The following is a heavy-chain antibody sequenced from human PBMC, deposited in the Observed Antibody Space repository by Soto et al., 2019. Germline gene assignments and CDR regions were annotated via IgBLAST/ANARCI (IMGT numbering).Heavy chain of an antibody. CDR3: ARDFDADSRTDFDY. CDR1: GFIFSDYY. V-gene: IGHV3-11*01. D-gene: IGHD4-17*01. CDR2: ISGNGRVI. J-gene: IGHJ4*02. Sequence: QVQLVESGGGLVKTGGSLRLSCATSGFIFSDYYMHWIRQAPGKGLEWISYISGNGRVIQYADSAKGRFTISRDSAQNSLYLQMNSLRAEDTALYFCARDFDADSRTDFDYWGQGTLVTVSS.